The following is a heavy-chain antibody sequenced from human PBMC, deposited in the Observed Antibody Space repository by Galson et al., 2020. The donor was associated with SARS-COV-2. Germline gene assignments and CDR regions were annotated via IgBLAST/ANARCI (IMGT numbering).Heavy chain of an antibody. CDR3: ARNGRDCSGGICYGAEYFQH. Sequence: GESLKISCAASGYSFSDYYMSWIHQAPGKGLEWVSYISSSGSYTNYADSVKGRFTISRDNAKKSQYLQMNSLRAEDTAVYYCARNGRDCSGGICYGAEYFQHWGQGTLVIVSS. D-gene: IGHD2-15*01. CDR2: ISSSGSYT. J-gene: IGHJ1*01. CDR1: GYSFSDYY. V-gene: IGHV3-11*06.